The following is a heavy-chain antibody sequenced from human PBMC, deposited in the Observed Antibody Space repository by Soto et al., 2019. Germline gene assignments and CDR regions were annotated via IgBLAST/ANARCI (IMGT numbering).Heavy chain of an antibody. V-gene: IGHV1-18*01. D-gene: IGHD2-15*01. CDR3: GRDGSGGIIDS. J-gene: IGHJ3*01. CDR1: GYTFTGYG. CDR2: ISVFNGNT. Sequence: QVQLVQXXXEVKKPGASVKVSCKTSGYTFTGYGINWVRQAPGHGLEWMGWISVFNGNTKYGQNIQDRVIMTTDTSTSTAYMELRSLRSDNTAVYFCGRDGSGGIIDSWGQGTMLIVSS.